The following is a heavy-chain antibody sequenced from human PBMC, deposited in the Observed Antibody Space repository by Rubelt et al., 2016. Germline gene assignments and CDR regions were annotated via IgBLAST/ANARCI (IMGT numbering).Heavy chain of an antibody. CDR1: GGSFSGYY. V-gene: IGHV4-34*01. Sequence: QVQLQQWGAGLLKPSETLSLTCAVYGGSFSGYYWSWIRQPPGKGLEWIGEITYRGRTSYNPSLKSRVTISVDTSKNQFSPELSSVPAADTAVYYCARHGGALAFDIWGQGTMVTVSS. CDR3: ARHGGALAFDI. CDR2: ITYRGRT. D-gene: IGHD3-16*01. J-gene: IGHJ3*02.